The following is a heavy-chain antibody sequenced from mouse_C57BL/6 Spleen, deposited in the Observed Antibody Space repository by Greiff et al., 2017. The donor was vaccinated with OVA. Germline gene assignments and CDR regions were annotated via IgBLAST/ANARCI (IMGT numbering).Heavy chain of an antibody. J-gene: IGHJ3*01. CDR1: GFTFSSYA. CDR3: ARGGYDGYYWFAY. Sequence: DVHLVESGGGLVKPGGSLKLSCAASGFTFSSYAMSWVRQTPEKRLEWVATISDGGSYTYYPDNVKGRFTISRDNAKNNLYLQMSHLKSEDTAMYYCARGGYDGYYWFAYWGQGTLVTVSA. CDR2: ISDGGSYT. D-gene: IGHD2-3*01. V-gene: IGHV5-4*01.